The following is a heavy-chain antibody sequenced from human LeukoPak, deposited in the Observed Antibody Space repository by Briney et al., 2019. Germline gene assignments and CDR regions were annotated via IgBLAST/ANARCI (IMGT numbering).Heavy chain of an antibody. CDR2: IYHSGST. D-gene: IGHD2-15*01. V-gene: IGHV4-59*01. J-gene: IGHJ4*02. CDR1: GGSITTYY. CDR3: ARGSYCSGGSCMFDY. Sequence: PSETLSPTCTVSGGSITTYYWNWIRQPPGKGLEWMGHIYHSGSTNYNPSLKSRITISVDTSKNEFSLKLSSVTAADTAVYFCARGSYCSGGSCMFDYWGQGTLVTVSS.